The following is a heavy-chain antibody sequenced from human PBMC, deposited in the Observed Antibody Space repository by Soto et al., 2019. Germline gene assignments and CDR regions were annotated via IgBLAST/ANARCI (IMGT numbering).Heavy chain of an antibody. Sequence: GASVKVSCKASGYTFTGYYMHWARQAPGQGLEWMGWINPNSGGTNYAQKFQGWVTMTRDTSISTAYMELSRLRSDDTSVYYCARVPSTPYSSSNDAFDIWGQGTMVTVSS. D-gene: IGHD6-13*01. J-gene: IGHJ3*02. CDR1: GYTFTGYY. CDR2: INPNSGGT. CDR3: ARVPSTPYSSSNDAFDI. V-gene: IGHV1-2*04.